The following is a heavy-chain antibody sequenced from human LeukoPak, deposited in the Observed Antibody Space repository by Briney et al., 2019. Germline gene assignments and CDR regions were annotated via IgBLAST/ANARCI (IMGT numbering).Heavy chain of an antibody. Sequence: ASVKVSCKASGGTFSSYAISWVRQAPGQGLEWMGGIIPIFGTASYAQKFQGRVTITADESTSTAYMELSSLRSEDTAVYYCARLTNSYGYEYYFDYWGQGTLVTVSS. J-gene: IGHJ4*02. CDR3: ARLTNSYGYEYYFDY. CDR2: IIPIFGTA. V-gene: IGHV1-69*13. D-gene: IGHD5-18*01. CDR1: GGTFSSYA.